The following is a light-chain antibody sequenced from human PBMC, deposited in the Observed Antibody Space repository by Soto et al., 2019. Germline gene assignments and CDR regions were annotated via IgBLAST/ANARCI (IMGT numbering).Light chain of an antibody. CDR2: DAS. Sequence: EIVLTQSPGTLSLSPGERATLFCRASQSVSSYLAWYQQKSGQAPRLLIYDASNRATGIPARFSGSGSGTDFSLTISSLEPEDFAVYYCQQRSDWPRTFGQGTKVDIK. V-gene: IGKV3-11*01. J-gene: IGKJ1*01. CDR1: QSVSSY. CDR3: QQRSDWPRT.